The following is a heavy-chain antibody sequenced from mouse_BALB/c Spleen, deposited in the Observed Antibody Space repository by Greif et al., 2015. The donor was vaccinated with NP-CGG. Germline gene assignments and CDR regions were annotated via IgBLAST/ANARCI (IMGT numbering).Heavy chain of an antibody. CDR2: ISSGSSTI. V-gene: IGHV5-17*02. D-gene: IGHD2-1*01. CDR1: GFTFSSFG. J-gene: IGHJ4*01. CDR3: ARSGNYDAMDY. Sequence: EVQRVESGGGLVQPGGSRKLSCAASGFTFSSFGMHWVRQAPEKGLEWVAYISSGSSTIYYADTVKGRFTISRDNPKNTLFLQMTSLRSEDTAMYYCARSGNYDAMDYWGQGTSVTVSS.